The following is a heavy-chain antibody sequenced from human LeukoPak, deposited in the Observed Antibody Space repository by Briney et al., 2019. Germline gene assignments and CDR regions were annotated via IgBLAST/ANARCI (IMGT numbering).Heavy chain of an antibody. V-gene: IGHV4-39*01. J-gene: IGHJ4*02. CDR2: IYYSGTT. Sequence: SETLSLTCSVSGGSVSGTGYYWGWIRQPPGKGLEWIGSIYYSGTTYYSPSLKSRVTISVDTSKNQFSLKLTSLTAADTAVYYCARVYVELFSYFDYWGQGALVTVSS. CDR1: GGSVSGTGYY. D-gene: IGHD1-7*01. CDR3: ARVYVELFSYFDY.